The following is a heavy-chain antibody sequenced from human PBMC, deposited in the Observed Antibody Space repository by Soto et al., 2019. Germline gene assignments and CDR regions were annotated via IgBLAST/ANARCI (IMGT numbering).Heavy chain of an antibody. J-gene: IGHJ5*02. V-gene: IGHV3-30*18. CDR1: GFTFSSYS. CDR2: ISYDGSNK. Sequence: GGSLRLSCAASGFTFSSYSMHWVRQGPGKGLEWVAVISYDGSNKYYADSVKGRFTISRDNSKNTLYLQMNSLRAEDTAVYYCAKDGRGPYSSSWYDWFDPWGQGTLVTVSS. D-gene: IGHD6-13*01. CDR3: AKDGRGPYSSSWYDWFDP.